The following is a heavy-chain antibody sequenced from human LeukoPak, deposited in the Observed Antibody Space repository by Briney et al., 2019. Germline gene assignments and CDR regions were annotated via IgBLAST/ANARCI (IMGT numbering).Heavy chain of an antibody. J-gene: IGHJ4*02. D-gene: IGHD1-26*01. V-gene: IGHV4-39*07. CDR2: IYYSGST. CDR3: ASIVGATTDY. CDR1: GGSISRSSYY. Sequence: SETLSLTCTVSGGSISRSSYYWGWIRQPPGKGLEWIGSIYYSGSTYYNPSLKSRDTISVDTSKNQFSLKLSSVTAADTAVYYCASIVGATTDYWGQGTLVTVSS.